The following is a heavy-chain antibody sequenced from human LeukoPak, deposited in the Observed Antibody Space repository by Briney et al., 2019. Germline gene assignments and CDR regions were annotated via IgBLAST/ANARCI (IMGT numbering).Heavy chain of an antibody. Sequence: GESLKISCKGSGYSFTSYWIGWVRQLPGKGLERMGIIYLGDSDTRYSPSFQGQVTISADKSISTAYLQCSSLKASDTAMYYCARPHDGSGYTHFDHWGQGTLVSVST. V-gene: IGHV5-51*01. CDR2: IYLGDSDT. CDR3: ARPHDGSGYTHFDH. CDR1: GYSFTSYW. J-gene: IGHJ4*02. D-gene: IGHD3-22*01.